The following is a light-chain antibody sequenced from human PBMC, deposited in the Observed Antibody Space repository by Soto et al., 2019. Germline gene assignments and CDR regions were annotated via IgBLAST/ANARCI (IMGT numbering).Light chain of an antibody. CDR2: DAS. J-gene: IGKJ4*01. V-gene: IGKV3D-20*02. Sequence: EIVLTQTPGTVSLSPGERATLSCRASQSVRSTYFAWYQHKPGQAPRLLIFDASTRATGIPDRFSGSGSGTDFTLTISSVEPEDFAVYYCQQRVDWLTFGGGTKLEIK. CDR3: QQRVDWLT. CDR1: QSVRSTY.